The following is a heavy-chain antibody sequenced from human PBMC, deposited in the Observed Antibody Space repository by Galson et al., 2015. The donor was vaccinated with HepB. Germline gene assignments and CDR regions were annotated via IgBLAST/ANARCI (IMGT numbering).Heavy chain of an antibody. V-gene: IGHV3-23*01. J-gene: IGHJ4*02. D-gene: IGHD3-10*01. CDR3: ARLRSGITMVRGVIRKRDQIGGYYFDY. CDR2: ISGSGGST. CDR1: GFTFSSYA. Sequence: SLRLSCAASGFTFSSYAMSWVRQAPGKGLEWVSVISGSGGSTYYADSVKGRFTISRDNSKNTLYLQMNSLRAEDTAVYYCARLRSGITMVRGVIRKRDQIGGYYFDYWGQGTLVTVSS.